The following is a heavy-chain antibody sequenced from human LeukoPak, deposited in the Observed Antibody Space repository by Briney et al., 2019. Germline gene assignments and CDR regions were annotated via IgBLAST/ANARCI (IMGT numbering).Heavy chain of an antibody. D-gene: IGHD6-19*01. J-gene: IGHJ4*02. CDR1: GFTFSSYS. V-gene: IGHV3-21*01. Sequence: GGSLRLSCAASGFTFSSYSMNWVRQAPGKGLEWVSSISSSSSYIYYADSGKGRFTISRDNAKNSLYLQMNSLRAEDTAVYYCASNQWLVGELVNYYFDYWGQGTLVTVSS. CDR3: ASNQWLVGELVNYYFDY. CDR2: ISSSSSYI.